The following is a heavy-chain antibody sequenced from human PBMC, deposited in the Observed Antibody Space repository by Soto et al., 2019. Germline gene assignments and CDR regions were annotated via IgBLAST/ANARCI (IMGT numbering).Heavy chain of an antibody. CDR3: ARGSKKIVVVVAATSDWFDP. D-gene: IGHD2-15*01. J-gene: IGHJ5*02. CDR2: IYYSGST. Sequence: NPSETLSLTCTVSGGSISSGGYYWSWIRQHPGKGLEWIGYIYYSGSTYYNPSLKSRVTISVDTSKNQFSLKLSSVTAADTAVYYCARGSKKIVVVVAATSDWFDPWGQGTLVTVSS. V-gene: IGHV4-31*03. CDR1: GGSISSGGYY.